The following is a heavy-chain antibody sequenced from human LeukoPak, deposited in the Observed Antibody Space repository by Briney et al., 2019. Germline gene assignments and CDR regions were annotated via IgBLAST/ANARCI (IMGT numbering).Heavy chain of an antibody. Sequence: PSETLSLTCTVSGGSLSSSSYYWGWIRQPPGKGLEWIGSIYYSGSTYYNPSLKSRVTISVDTSKNQFSLKLSSVTAADTAVYYCASPGRGVLRGGPRYWGQGTLVTVSS. CDR1: GGSLSSSSYY. J-gene: IGHJ4*02. V-gene: IGHV4-39*01. CDR2: IYYSGST. D-gene: IGHD3-10*01. CDR3: ASPGRGVLRGGPRY.